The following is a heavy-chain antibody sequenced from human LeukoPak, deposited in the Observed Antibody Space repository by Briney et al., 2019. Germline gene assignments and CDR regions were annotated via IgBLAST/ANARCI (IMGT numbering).Heavy chain of an antibody. D-gene: IGHD3-3*01. CDR2: IRYDGSNK. CDR1: GFTFSGSG. CDR3: ARDYDFWSGYYSPTRGYFGY. J-gene: IGHJ4*02. Sequence: PGGSLRLXCAASGFTFSGSGMHWVRQAPGKELEWVTFIRYDGSNKYYTDSVKGRFTISRDNSKNTLYLQMDSLRAEDTAVYYCARDYDFWSGYYSPTRGYFGYWGQGTLVTVSS. V-gene: IGHV3-30*02.